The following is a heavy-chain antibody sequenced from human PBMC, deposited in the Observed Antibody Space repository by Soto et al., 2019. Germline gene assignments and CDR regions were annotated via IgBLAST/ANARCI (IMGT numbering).Heavy chain of an antibody. J-gene: IGHJ5*02. CDR3: ANQNGWFDP. CDR1: GFTFSNYA. Sequence: GGSLRHCSTASGFTFSNYAMSWVRQAPGKGLEWVSAISGSGGSTYYTDSVKGRFTISRDNSKNTLYLQMNSLRAEDTAVYYCANQNGWFDPWGQGTLVTVSS. V-gene: IGHV3-23*01. CDR2: ISGSGGST.